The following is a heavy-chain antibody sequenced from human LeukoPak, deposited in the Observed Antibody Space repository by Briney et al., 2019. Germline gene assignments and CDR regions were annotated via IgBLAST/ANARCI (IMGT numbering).Heavy chain of an antibody. CDR3: ARRFYYAMDV. CDR1: GYSFTDYF. Sequence: GASVKVSCKASGYSFTDYFMQWVRQAPGQGLEWMGWINPNSGDTNYAQKFQGRVTMTRDTSISTAYMELSRLRSDDAAVYYCARRFYYAMDVWGQGTTVTVSS. V-gene: IGHV1-2*02. CDR2: INPNSGDT. J-gene: IGHJ6*02. D-gene: IGHD3-16*01.